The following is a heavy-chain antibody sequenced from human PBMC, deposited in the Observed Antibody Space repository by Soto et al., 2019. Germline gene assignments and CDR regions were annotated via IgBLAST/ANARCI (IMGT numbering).Heavy chain of an antibody. CDR1: GFTFSSYS. V-gene: IGHV3-21*01. CDR3: ARDGQSESHYYYGMDV. J-gene: IGHJ6*02. CDR2: ISSSSSYI. Sequence: PGGSLRLSCAASGFTFSSYSMNWVRQAPGKGLEWVSSISSSSSYIYYADSVKGRFTISRDNAKNSLYLQMNSLRAEDTAVYYCARDGQSESHYYYGMDVWGQGTTVTVSS. D-gene: IGHD6-19*01.